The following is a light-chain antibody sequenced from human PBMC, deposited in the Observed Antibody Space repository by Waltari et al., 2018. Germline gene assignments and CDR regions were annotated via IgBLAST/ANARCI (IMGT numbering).Light chain of an antibody. J-gene: IGKJ2*01. CDR2: WAS. V-gene: IGKV4-1*01. CDR1: QSLFYSSNNKNY. CDR3: QQYYSSPYT. Sequence: DIVMTQSPDSLAVSLGERATINCKSSQSLFYSSNNKNYLAWYQQKPRKPPKLVIYWASTRESGVPDRFIGSGSGTDFTLTISNLQAEDVAVYYCQQYYSSPYTFGQGTKLEIK.